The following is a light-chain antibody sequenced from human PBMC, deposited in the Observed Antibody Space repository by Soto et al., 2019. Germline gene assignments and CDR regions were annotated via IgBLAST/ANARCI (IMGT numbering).Light chain of an antibody. CDR2: VGTGGIVG. J-gene: IGLJ2*01. Sequence: QLVLTQPPSASASLGASVTLTCTLSSGYSNYEVDWYQQRPGKGPRFVMRVGTGGIVGSKGDGIPDRFSVLGSGLNRDLTIKNIQEEDESDYHCGADHGSGSNFLVVFGGGTKLTVL. V-gene: IGLV9-49*01. CDR1: SGYSNYE. CDR3: GADHGSGSNFLVV.